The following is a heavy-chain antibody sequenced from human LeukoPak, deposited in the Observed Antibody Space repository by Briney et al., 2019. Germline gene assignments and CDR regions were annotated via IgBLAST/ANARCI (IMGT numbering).Heavy chain of an antibody. Sequence: PSETLSLTCTVSGGSISGYYWSWIRQPPGKGLEWIGYIYYSGSTNYNPSLKSRVTISVDTSKNQFSLKLSSVTAADTAVYYCARHLPGLAHQFSNWGQGTLVTVSS. CDR1: GGSISGYY. CDR2: IYYSGST. D-gene: IGHD2-2*01. CDR3: ARHLPGLAHQFSN. J-gene: IGHJ4*02. V-gene: IGHV4-59*08.